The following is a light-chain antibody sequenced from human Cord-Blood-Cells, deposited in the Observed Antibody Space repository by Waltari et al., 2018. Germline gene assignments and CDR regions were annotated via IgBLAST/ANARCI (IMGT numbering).Light chain of an antibody. V-gene: IGLV2-14*01. CDR1: SSDVGGCKY. J-gene: IGLJ3*02. CDR3: SSYTSSSTLV. Sequence: QSALTQPASVSGSPGQSITISCTGTSSDVGGCKYVSWYQQHPGKAPKLMIYDVSKRPSGVSNRFSGSKSGNTASLTISGLQAEDEADYYCSSYTSSSTLVFGGGTKLTVL. CDR2: DVS.